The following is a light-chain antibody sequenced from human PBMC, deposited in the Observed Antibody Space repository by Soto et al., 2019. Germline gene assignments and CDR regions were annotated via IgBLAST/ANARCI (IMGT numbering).Light chain of an antibody. J-gene: IGKJ3*01. CDR1: QGFSNY. CDR3: QKYNDVPFT. CDR2: ATS. Sequence: DIQMTQSPSSLSASVGDRVTITCRASQGFSNYLAWYQQKPGKVPMLLIYATSTLQSGVPSRFSGSGSGTDFTLTIISLQPEDVATYYCQKYNDVPFTFGPGTKVDIK. V-gene: IGKV1-27*01.